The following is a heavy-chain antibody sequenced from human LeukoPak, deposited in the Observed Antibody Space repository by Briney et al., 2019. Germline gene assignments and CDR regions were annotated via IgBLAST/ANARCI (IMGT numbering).Heavy chain of an antibody. Sequence: GGFLRLSCAASGFTFSNYAMHWVRQAPGKGLEYVSAISSNGGSTYYANSVKGRFTISRDNSKNTLYLQMGSLRAEDMAVYYCARDSGAKIYDFWSGQYMDVWGKGTTVTVSS. V-gene: IGHV3-64*01. D-gene: IGHD3-3*01. CDR2: ISSNGGST. CDR3: ARDSGAKIYDFWSGQYMDV. CDR1: GFTFSNYA. J-gene: IGHJ6*03.